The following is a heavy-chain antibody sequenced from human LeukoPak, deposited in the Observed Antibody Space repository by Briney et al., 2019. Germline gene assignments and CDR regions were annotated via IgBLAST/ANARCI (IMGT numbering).Heavy chain of an antibody. CDR1: GYTXTSYG. J-gene: IGHJ4*02. V-gene: IGHV1-18*01. CDR2: ISAYNGNT. Sequence: ASVKVSCKASGYTXTSYGISGVRQAPGQGLEWMGWISAYNGNTNYAQKLQGRVTMTTDTSTSTAYMELRSLRSDDTAVYYCTRDHRGTVTYFDYWGQGTLVTVSS. CDR3: TRDHRGTVTYFDY. D-gene: IGHD4-17*01.